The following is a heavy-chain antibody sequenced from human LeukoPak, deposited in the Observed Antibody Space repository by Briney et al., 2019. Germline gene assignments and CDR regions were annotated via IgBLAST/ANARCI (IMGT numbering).Heavy chain of an antibody. D-gene: IGHD6-19*01. Sequence: PSETLSLTCTVSGYSISSGYYWGWIRQPPWKGLEWIGTIYHSGTYYNPSLESRVTISVDTSKNQFSLKLSSVTAADTAVYHCARDPGYSSGWNYFDYWGQGTLVTVSS. CDR2: IYHSGT. CDR1: GYSISSGYY. J-gene: IGHJ4*02. CDR3: ARDPGYSSGWNYFDY. V-gene: IGHV4-38-2*02.